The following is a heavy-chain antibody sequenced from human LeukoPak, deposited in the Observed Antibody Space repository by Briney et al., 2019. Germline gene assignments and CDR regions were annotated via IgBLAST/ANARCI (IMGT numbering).Heavy chain of an antibody. D-gene: IGHD4-23*01. CDR1: GFTFSRYS. Sequence: PGGSLRLSCVASGFTFSRYSMNWVRQAPGKGLEWVSVISGSGSTFYADSVKGRLTISRDISKNTVYLQMNNLRAEDTAVYYCAGYGGYSFWGQGTLVTVSS. V-gene: IGHV3-66*01. J-gene: IGHJ4*02. CDR2: ISGSGST. CDR3: AGYGGYSF.